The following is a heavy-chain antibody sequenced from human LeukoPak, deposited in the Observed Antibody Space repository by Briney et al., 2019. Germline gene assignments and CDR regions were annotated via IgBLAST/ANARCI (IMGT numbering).Heavy chain of an antibody. CDR3: ARETTVVTRYFDY. Sequence: ASVKVSCKASGYTFTGYYMHWVRQAPGQGLEWMGWISAYNGDTNYAQKLQGRVTMTTDTSTSTAYMELRSLRSDDTAVYYCARETTVVTRYFDYWGQGTLVTVSS. J-gene: IGHJ4*02. CDR1: GYTFTGYY. V-gene: IGHV1-18*04. CDR2: ISAYNGDT. D-gene: IGHD4-23*01.